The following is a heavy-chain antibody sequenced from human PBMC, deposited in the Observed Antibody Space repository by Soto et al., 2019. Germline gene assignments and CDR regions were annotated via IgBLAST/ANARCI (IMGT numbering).Heavy chain of an antibody. CDR1: GGTFTRDG. D-gene: IGHD2-2*01. CDR2: IIPSFGTP. Sequence: QVQLVQSGAEVKQPGSSARVSCKASGGTFTRDGINCVRQAPGQGLEWMGGIIPSFGTPHDAQKFRGRVTIIADKSTSAVYMEVHSLSSEGTAVYYCTKIGRGCRSTSCCMDVCGQGNKVIVSS. V-gene: IGHV1-69*06. CDR3: TKIGRGCRSTSCCMDV. J-gene: IGHJ6*02.